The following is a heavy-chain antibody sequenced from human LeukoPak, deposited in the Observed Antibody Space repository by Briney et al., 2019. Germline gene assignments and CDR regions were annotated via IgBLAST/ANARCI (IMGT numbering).Heavy chain of an antibody. CDR3: ARMERGGFDY. CDR1: GFTFSSYS. J-gene: IGHJ4*02. D-gene: IGHD1-1*01. CDR2: ISSSSSTI. Sequence: GGFLRLSCAASGFTFSSYSMNWVRQAPGKGLEWVSYISSSSSTIYYADSVKGRFTISRDNAKNSLYLQMNSLRAEDTAVYYCARMERGGFDYWGQGTLVTVSS. V-gene: IGHV3-48*01.